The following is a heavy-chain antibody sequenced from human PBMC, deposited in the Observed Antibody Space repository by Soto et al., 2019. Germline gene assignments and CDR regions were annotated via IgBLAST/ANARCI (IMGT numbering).Heavy chain of an antibody. J-gene: IGHJ4*02. CDR3: AGDGSGSEFDY. V-gene: IGHV1-69*08. Sequence: QVQLVQSGAEVKKPGSSVKVSCKASGGTFSSYTISWVRQAPGQGLEWMGRIIPILGIANYAQKFQGRVTITADKSTSTAYMELSSLRSEDTAVYYCAGDGSGSEFDYWGQGTLVTVSS. CDR1: GGTFSSYT. CDR2: IIPILGIA. D-gene: IGHD3-10*01.